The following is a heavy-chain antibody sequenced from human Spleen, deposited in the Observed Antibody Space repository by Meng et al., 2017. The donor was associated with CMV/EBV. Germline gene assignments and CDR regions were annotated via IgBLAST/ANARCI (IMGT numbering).Heavy chain of an antibody. D-gene: IGHD6-19*01. Sequence: FDSYAMHWGRQAPGKGLEWVAVISYDGSNKYYADSVKGRFTISRDNSKNTLYLQMNSLRAEDTAVYYCARDPPSGIAVAGTGGDFDYWGQGTLVTVSS. CDR1: FDSYA. J-gene: IGHJ4*02. V-gene: IGHV3-30*04. CDR3: ARDPPSGIAVAGTGGDFDY. CDR2: ISYDGSNK.